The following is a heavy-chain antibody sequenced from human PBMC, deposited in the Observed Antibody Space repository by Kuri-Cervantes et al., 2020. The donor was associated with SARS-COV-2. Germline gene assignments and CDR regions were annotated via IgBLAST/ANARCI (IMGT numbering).Heavy chain of an antibody. V-gene: IGHV3-23*01. CDR1: GFTFSSYA. Sequence: GESLKISCAASGFTFSSYAMSWVRQAPGKGLEWVSAISGSGGSTYYADSVKGRFTISRDNAKNLLYLQMNSLRDDDTAVYYCARDMSKGRWLERGWFDPWGQGTLVTVSS. CDR2: ISGSGGST. D-gene: IGHD1-1*01. J-gene: IGHJ5*02. CDR3: ARDMSKGRWLERGWFDP.